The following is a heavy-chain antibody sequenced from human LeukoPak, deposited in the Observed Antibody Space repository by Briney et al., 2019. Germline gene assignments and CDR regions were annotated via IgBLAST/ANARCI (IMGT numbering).Heavy chain of an antibody. CDR2: IYTSGST. V-gene: IGHV4-4*07. CDR1: GGSISSYY. D-gene: IGHD1-1*01. Sequence: SETLSLTCTVSGGSISSYYWSWIRQPAGKGLEWIGRIYTSGSTNYNPSLKSRVTMSVDTSKNQFSLKLSSMTAADTAVYYCARHESERDWFDPWGQGTLVTVSS. J-gene: IGHJ5*02. CDR3: ARHESERDWFDP.